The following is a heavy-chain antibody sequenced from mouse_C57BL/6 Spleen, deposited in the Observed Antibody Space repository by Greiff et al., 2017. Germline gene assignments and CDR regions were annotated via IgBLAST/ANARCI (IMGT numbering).Heavy chain of an antibody. D-gene: IGHD1-1*01. CDR1: GYTFTNYY. Sequence: QVQLQQSGAELVKPGASVKLSCTASGYTFTNYYMHWVKQRPRRGLEWIGRIDPNSGGTKYTEKFKSKATLTVDKPSSTAYMQLMSPASADAAVYYCGRCGATGRSFDYWGQGTTVTVSS. CDR3: GRCGATGRSFDY. V-gene: IGHV1-72*01. CDR2: IDPNSGGT. J-gene: IGHJ2*01.